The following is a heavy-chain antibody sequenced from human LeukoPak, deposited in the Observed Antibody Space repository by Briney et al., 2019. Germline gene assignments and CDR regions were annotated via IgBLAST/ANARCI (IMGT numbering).Heavy chain of an antibody. Sequence: PGGSLRLSCVASGFTFSSYAMSWVRQAPGKGLEWVSAISGSGGSTYYADSVKGRFTISRDNSKNTLYLQMNSLRAEDTAVYYCAKDQGAAAGTPYDYWGQGTLVTVSS. J-gene: IGHJ4*02. D-gene: IGHD6-13*01. V-gene: IGHV3-23*01. CDR2: ISGSGGST. CDR1: GFTFSSYA. CDR3: AKDQGAAAGTPYDY.